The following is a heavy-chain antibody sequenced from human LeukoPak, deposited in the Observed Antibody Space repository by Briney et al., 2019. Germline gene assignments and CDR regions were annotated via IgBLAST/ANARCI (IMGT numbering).Heavy chain of an antibody. CDR3: AHNYGSGSYYTYYFDY. V-gene: IGHV1-69*05. CDR1: GGTFSSYA. J-gene: IGHJ4*02. CDR2: IIPIFGTA. D-gene: IGHD3-10*01. Sequence: SSVKVSCKASGGTFSSYAISWVRQAPGQGLEWMGGIIPIFGTANYAQKFQGRVTITTDESTSTAYMELSSLRSEDTDVYYCAHNYGSGSYYTYYFDYWGQGTLVTVSA.